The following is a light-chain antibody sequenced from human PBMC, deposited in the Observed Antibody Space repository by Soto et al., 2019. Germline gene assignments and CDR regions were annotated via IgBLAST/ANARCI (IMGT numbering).Light chain of an antibody. CDR2: DVS. V-gene: IGLV2-14*01. J-gene: IGLJ1*01. CDR3: SSYTSSSSLWV. Sequence: QSALTQPASVSGSPGQSITISCTGTSSDVGGYNYVSWYQQHPGKAPKLMIYDVSNRPSGVSNRFSGSKSGNTASLTMSGLHAEDEADYYCSSYTSSSSLWVFGTGTKLTVL. CDR1: SSDVGGYNY.